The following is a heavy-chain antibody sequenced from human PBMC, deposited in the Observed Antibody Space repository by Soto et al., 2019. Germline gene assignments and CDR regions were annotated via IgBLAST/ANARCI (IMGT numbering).Heavy chain of an antibody. D-gene: IGHD6-25*01. CDR2: SRNKANSYTT. CDR1: GFIRSDHY. CDR3: ARAAPPFQH. Sequence: EVQLVESGGGLVQPGGSLRLSCAASGFIRSDHYMDWVRQAPGKGLEWVGRSRNKANSYTTEYVSSVKGRFTISRDESKNSLYLQMNSLRTADTAVYYGARAAPPFQHWGQGTLGTVSS. J-gene: IGHJ1*01. V-gene: IGHV3-72*01.